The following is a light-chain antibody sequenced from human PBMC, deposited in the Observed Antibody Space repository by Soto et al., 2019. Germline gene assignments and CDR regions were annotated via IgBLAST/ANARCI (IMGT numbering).Light chain of an antibody. V-gene: IGKV3D-20*01. CDR2: DAS. Sequence: SPATQSDSPGERATLSCRASQSVSSNLAWYQQKPGLAPRLLIYDASSRATGIPDRFSGSGSGTDFTLTISRLEPEDFAVYYCQQYGSSPLTFGGGTKVDI. J-gene: IGKJ4*01. CDR3: QQYGSSPLT. CDR1: QSVSSN.